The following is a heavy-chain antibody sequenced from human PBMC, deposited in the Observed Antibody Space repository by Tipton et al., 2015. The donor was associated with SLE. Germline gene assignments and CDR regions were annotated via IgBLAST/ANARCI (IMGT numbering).Heavy chain of an antibody. D-gene: IGHD3-22*01. CDR2: ISVYNGST. CDR1: GYTFTSYG. Sequence: QSGPEVRKPGASVKVSCKASGYTFTSYGISWVRQAPRQGLEWMGWISVYNGSTNYAQKLQGRVTMTTDTSTSTAYMELMSLRSDDTAVYYCARDGVVVISLYYFEYWGQGSLVTVSS. V-gene: IGHV1-18*01. J-gene: IGHJ4*02. CDR3: ARDGVVVISLYYFEY.